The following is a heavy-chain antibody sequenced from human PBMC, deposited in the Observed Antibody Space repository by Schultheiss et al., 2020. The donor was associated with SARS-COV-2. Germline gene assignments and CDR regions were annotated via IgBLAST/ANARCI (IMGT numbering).Heavy chain of an antibody. Sequence: SGPTLVKPTQTLTLTCTFSGFSLSTRGVGVGWIRQPPGKALEWLALIYWDDDKRYSPSLKSRLTITKDTSKNQVVLTMTNMDPVDTATYYCARIEIFGVVTYYYYYMDVWGKGTTVTVSS. CDR2: IYWDDDK. CDR1: GFSLSTRGVG. D-gene: IGHD3-3*01. J-gene: IGHJ6*03. CDR3: ARIEIFGVVTYYYYYMDV. V-gene: IGHV2-5*02.